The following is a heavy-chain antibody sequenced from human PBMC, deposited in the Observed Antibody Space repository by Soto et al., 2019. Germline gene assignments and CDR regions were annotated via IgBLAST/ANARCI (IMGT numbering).Heavy chain of an antibody. V-gene: IGHV5-51*01. CDR1: GYSFTSYW. J-gene: IGHJ6*02. Sequence: GESLKISCKGSGYSFTSYWIGWVRQMPGKGLEWMGIIYPGDSDTRYSPSFQGQVTISADKSISTAYLQWSSLKASDTAMYYCARPRVVGATHYYYGMDVWGQGTTVTVSS. CDR3: ARPRVVGATHYYYGMDV. D-gene: IGHD1-26*01. CDR2: IYPGDSDT.